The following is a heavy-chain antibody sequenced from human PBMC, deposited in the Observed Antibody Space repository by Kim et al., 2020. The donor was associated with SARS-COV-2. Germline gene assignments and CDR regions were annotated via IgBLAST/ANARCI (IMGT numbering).Heavy chain of an antibody. V-gene: IGHV3-15*01. D-gene: IGHD4-17*01. J-gene: IGHJ6*02. CDR3: SGTTVNYYYYYGMDV. Sequence: APVKGRFTISRDDSKNTLYLQMNSLKTEDTAVYYCSGTTVNYYYYYGMDVWGQGTTVTVSS.